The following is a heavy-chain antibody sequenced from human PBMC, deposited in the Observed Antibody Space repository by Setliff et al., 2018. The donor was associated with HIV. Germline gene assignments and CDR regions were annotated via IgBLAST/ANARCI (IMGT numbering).Heavy chain of an antibody. J-gene: IGHJ4*02. CDR1: GGSISTYY. CDR3: ARQERYCTSADCYRYFNY. D-gene: IGHD2-2*02. V-gene: IGHV4-4*09. Sequence: SETLSLTCTVSGGSISTYYWTWIRQPPGKGLEWIGYIYTGGSTSYNPSLKRRLTISLDTSKNQFSRKLSSVTAADTAVYYCARQERYCTSADCYRYFNYWGQGTLVTVSS. CDR2: IYTGGST.